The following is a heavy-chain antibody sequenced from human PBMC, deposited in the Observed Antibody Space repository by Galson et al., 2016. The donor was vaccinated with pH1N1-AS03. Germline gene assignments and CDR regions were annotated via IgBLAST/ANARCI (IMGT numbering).Heavy chain of an antibody. Sequence: SVKVSCKASGYTFTTYDINWVRQAPGQGLEWMGWMNPDSGNTGYAPSFQGRVTITRDTSISTAYMELSSLRSEDTAVYYCARGVVDGSGPACSCTLSFDPWGQGTLVTVSS. V-gene: IGHV1-8*03. CDR1: GYTFTTYD. J-gene: IGHJ5*02. CDR2: MNPDSGNT. CDR3: ARGVVDGSGPACSCTLSFDP. D-gene: IGHD2-15*01.